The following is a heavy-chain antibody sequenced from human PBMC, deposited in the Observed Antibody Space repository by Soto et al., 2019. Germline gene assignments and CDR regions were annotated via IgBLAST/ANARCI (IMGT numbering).Heavy chain of an antibody. V-gene: IGHV3-11*01. CDR3: ARDLDTAMVRVYFYYNGMDV. CDR1: GFSLSDYY. J-gene: IGHJ6*02. D-gene: IGHD5-18*01. Sequence: QVQLVESGGGLVKPGGSLRLSCVASGFSLSDYYMTWIRQAPGKGLEWVSYISSSGTTIYYADSVKGRFSISRDNAKNSVYLQMSSLRAEDTAVYYCARDLDTAMVRVYFYYNGMDVWGQGTTVTVSS. CDR2: ISSSGTTI.